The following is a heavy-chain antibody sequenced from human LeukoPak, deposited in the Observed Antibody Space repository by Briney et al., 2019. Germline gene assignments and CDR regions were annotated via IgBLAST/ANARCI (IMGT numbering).Heavy chain of an antibody. V-gene: IGHV3-30-3*01. J-gene: IGHJ4*02. CDR1: GFTFSSYA. Sequence: GGSLRLSCAASGFTFSSYAMHWVRQAPGKGLEWVAVISYDGSNKYYADSVKGRFTISRDNFKNTLYLQMNSLRAEDTAVYYCAKGPGYGYGSYFDYWGQGTLVTVSS. CDR3: AKGPGYGYGSYFDY. D-gene: IGHD5-18*01. CDR2: ISYDGSNK.